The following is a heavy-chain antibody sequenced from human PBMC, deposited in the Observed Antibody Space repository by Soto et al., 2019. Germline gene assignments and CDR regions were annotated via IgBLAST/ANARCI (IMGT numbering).Heavy chain of an antibody. D-gene: IGHD6-13*01. Sequence: QVQLQESGPGLVKPSETLSLTCTVSGGSISVFQWSWIRQPPGKGLEWIGSIYYSETTNNNPSLKSRVTIAVDTSTSQVSLKLASVTAGDTAVYYCARSNTSYSSPEYWGQGSLVTVSS. CDR1: GGSISVFQ. CDR3: ARSNTSYSSPEY. CDR2: IYYSETT. V-gene: IGHV4-59*08. J-gene: IGHJ4*02.